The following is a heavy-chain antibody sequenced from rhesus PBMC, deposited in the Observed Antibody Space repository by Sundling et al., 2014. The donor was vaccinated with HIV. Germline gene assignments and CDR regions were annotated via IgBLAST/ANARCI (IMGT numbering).Heavy chain of an antibody. V-gene: IGHV4-99*01. CDR3: AITTEEGYGLDS. CDR2: ISDSSGST. D-gene: IGHD3-9*01. J-gene: IGHJ6*01. CDR1: GYSISGDDS. Sequence: QVQLQESGPGLVKPSETLSLTCAVSGYSISGDDSWGWVRQPPGKGLEFIGYISDSSGSTNYNPSLKSRVTISRDTSKNQFSLKLNSVTAADTAVYYCAITTEEGYGLDSWGQGVVVTVSS.